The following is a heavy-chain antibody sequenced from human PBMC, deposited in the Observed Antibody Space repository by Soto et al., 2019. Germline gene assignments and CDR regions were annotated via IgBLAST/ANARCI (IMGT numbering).Heavy chain of an antibody. V-gene: IGHV4-31*03. Sequence: QVQLQESGPGLVKPSQTLSLTCTVSGGSISSGGYYWSWIRQHPGKGLEWIGYIYYSGSTYYNPSLMSSVTIPVDTSKNQFSLKMSSVSAADTAVYYCARDLSFVAPGYCSGGSCYYGHWFDPWGQGTLVTVS. D-gene: IGHD2-15*01. J-gene: IGHJ5*02. CDR3: ARDLSFVAPGYCSGGSCYYGHWFDP. CDR1: GGSISSGGYY. CDR2: IYYSGST.